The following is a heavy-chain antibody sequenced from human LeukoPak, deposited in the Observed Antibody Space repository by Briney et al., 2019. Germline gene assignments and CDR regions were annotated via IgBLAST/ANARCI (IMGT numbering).Heavy chain of an antibody. CDR1: GYTFTGYY. CDR2: INPNSGGT. J-gene: IGHJ6*03. Sequence: GASVKVSCKAPGYTFTGYYMHWVRQAPGQGLEWMGWINPNSGGTNYAQKFQGRVTMTRDTSISTAYMELSRLRSDDTAVYYCARVGSYSYGYHYYYYYMDVWGKGTAVTVSS. CDR3: ARVGSYSYGYHYYYYYMDV. V-gene: IGHV1-2*02. D-gene: IGHD5-18*01.